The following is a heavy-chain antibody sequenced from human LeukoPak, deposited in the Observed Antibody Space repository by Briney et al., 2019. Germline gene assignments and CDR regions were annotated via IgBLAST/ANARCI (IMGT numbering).Heavy chain of an antibody. J-gene: IGHJ4*02. D-gene: IGHD5-18*01. CDR2: IYYSGST. CDR3: ARGYSLDY. Sequence: SQTLSLSCTVSGGSISSGDYYWSWIRQPPGKGLEWIGYIYYSGSTYYTPSLRGRVTISVDTSKNQFSLNLSSVTAADTAVYYCARGYSLDYWGQGTLVTVSS. CDR1: GGSISSGDYY. V-gene: IGHV4-30-4*01.